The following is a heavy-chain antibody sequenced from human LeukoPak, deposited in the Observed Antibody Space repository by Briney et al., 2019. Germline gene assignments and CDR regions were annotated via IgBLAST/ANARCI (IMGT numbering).Heavy chain of an antibody. J-gene: IGHJ4*02. CDR2: IYYSGST. CDR3: ARGRVAGGYYFDY. V-gene: IGHV4-59*01. D-gene: IGHD6-19*01. Sequence: SETLSLTCTVSGRSISSYYWNWIRHPPGEGLEWVGYIYYSGSTNYNPSLKSRVTISLDTSKNQFSLKLDSMTAADTAVYYCARGRVAGGYYFDYWGQGTLVTVSS. CDR1: GRSISSYY.